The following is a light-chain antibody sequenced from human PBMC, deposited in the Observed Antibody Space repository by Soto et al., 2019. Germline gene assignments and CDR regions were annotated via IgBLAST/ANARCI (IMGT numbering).Light chain of an antibody. Sequence: DIQMTQSPSSLSASVGDRVSITCRASRRTNAQYLNWHQQKPGKAPNLLIFDGCRMQSGGRSRFSRSGSGTDFYLPISSLRPEDFTTYSCQQSYRTPWTVDQGMKGDSK. V-gene: IGKV1-39*01. CDR2: DGC. CDR1: RRTNAQY. CDR3: QQSYRTPWT. J-gene: IGKJ1*01.